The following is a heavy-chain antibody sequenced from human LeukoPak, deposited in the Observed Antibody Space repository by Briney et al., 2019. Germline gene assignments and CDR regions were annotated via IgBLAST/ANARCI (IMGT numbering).Heavy chain of an antibody. CDR3: AKDSAFYYIDV. Sequence: GGSLRLSCAASGFAVSNYWMSWVRQAPGKGLEWVAFIRYNGNNQYYADSVKGRFTISRDNSKNTLYLQMNSLKGDDTAVYYCAKDSAFYYIDVWGKGTTVIISS. D-gene: IGHD3-10*01. V-gene: IGHV3-30*02. J-gene: IGHJ6*03. CDR2: IRYNGNNQ. CDR1: GFAVSNYW.